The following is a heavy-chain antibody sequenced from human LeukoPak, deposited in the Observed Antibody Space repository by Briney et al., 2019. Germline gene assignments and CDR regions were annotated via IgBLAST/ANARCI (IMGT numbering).Heavy chain of an antibody. CDR1: GYTVTSYA. D-gene: IGHD3-22*01. Sequence: ASVKVSCKASGYTVTSYAMHWVRQAPGQRLEWMGWINAGNGNTKYSQKFQGRVTITRDTSASTAYMELSSLRSEDTAVYYCARERLTMIVDGAFDIWGQGTMVTVSS. CDR3: ARERLTMIVDGAFDI. V-gene: IGHV1-3*01. J-gene: IGHJ3*02. CDR2: INAGNGNT.